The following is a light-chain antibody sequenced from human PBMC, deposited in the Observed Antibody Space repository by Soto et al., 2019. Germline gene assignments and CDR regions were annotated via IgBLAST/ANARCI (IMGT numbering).Light chain of an antibody. J-gene: IGLJ1*01. Sequence: QSVLAQPPSVSGAPGQRVTISCTGSSSNIGAGYDVHWYQQLPGAAPKLLIYANKNRPAGVPDRFSASKSGTSASLAITGLQAEDEADYYCQYSDSSPSGYVFGTGTKVTVL. CDR1: SSNIGAGYD. CDR2: ANK. V-gene: IGLV1-40*01. CDR3: QYSDSSPSGYV.